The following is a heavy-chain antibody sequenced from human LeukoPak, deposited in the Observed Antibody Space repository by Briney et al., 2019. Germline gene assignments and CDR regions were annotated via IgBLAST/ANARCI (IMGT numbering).Heavy chain of an antibody. CDR1: RGSISSSNYY. Sequence: PSETLSLTCTVSRGSISSSNYYWGWVRKARGKGLEWVSVIYSGGSTYYADSVKGRFTISRDNSKNTLYLQMNSLRAEDTAVYYCARDQSFQQLAQDYWGQGTLVTVSS. D-gene: IGHD6-6*01. CDR3: ARDQSFQQLAQDY. CDR2: IYSGGST. V-gene: IGHV3-53*05. J-gene: IGHJ4*02.